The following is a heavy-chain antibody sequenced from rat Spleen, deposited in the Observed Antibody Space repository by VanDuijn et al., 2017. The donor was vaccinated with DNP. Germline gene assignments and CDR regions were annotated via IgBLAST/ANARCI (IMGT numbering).Heavy chain of an antibody. CDR1: GFAFNNYG. V-gene: IGHV5S13*01. CDR2: INTSGGRT. Sequence: EVQLVESGGGVVQPGRSLQLSCEASGFAFNNYGMAWVRQAPKKGLEWVATINTSGGRTYYRDSVQGRFTISRDNAKSTLYLQMDSLRSEDTATYYCATRYYGDDLDYWGQGVMVIVSS. CDR3: ATRYYGDDLDY. D-gene: IGHD1-7*01. J-gene: IGHJ2*01.